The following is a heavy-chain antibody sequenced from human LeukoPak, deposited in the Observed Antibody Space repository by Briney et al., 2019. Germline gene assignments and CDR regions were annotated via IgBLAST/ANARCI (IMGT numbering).Heavy chain of an antibody. Sequence: GGSLRLSCAASGFTFRNHAMHWVRQAPGKGLEWVSSISSSSSYIYYADSVKGRFTISRDNAKNSLYLQMNSLRAEDTAVYYCARSGSTGSNNWFDPWGQGTLVTVSS. CDR2: ISSSSSYI. J-gene: IGHJ5*02. D-gene: IGHD6-25*01. CDR3: ARSGSTGSNNWFDP. V-gene: IGHV3-21*01. CDR1: GFTFRNHA.